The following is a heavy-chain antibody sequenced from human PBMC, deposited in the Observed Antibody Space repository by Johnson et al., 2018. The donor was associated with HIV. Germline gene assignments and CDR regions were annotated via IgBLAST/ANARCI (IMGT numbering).Heavy chain of an antibody. CDR3: VKGMDSSSWYAFDI. V-gene: IGHV3-33*06. D-gene: IGHD6-13*01. Sequence: QMQLVESGGGVVQPGGSLRLSCAASGFTFNSYGMHWVRQAPGKGLEWVAVIWYDGSNKYYADSVKGRFTISRDNSKNTLYLQMNSLRAEDTAIYYCVKGMDSSSWYAFDIWGQGTMVTVSS. CDR2: IWYDGSNK. CDR1: GFTFNSYG. J-gene: IGHJ3*02.